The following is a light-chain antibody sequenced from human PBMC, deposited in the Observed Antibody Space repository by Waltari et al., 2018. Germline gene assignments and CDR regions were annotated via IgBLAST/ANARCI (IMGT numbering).Light chain of an antibody. Sequence: SYVLTQPPSVSVAPGKTATITCGGNNIGSKSVHWYQQKPGQAPVLVIHYDSDRPPGSPGRFSGSNSDDTATRTVSRVEGGDEADYHCQVWESYSNHGVFGGGTKLTVL. CDR2: YDS. CDR3: QVWESYSNHGV. J-gene: IGLJ3*02. CDR1: NIGSKS. V-gene: IGLV3-21*01.